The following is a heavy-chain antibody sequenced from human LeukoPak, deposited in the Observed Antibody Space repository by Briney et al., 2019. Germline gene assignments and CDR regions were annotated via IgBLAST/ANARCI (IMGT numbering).Heavy chain of an antibody. D-gene: IGHD6-19*01. V-gene: IGHV3-23*01. CDR1: GFTFSTYA. CDR2: ISDSGGST. J-gene: IGHJ4*02. CDR3: AKGPYSSGWRYFDY. Sequence: GSLRLSCAASGFTFSTYAMSWVRQAPGKGLEWVSGISDSGGSTYYADSVKGRFTISRDNSKNTLYLQMNSLRAGDTAVYYCAKGPYSSGWRYFDYWGQGTLVTVSS.